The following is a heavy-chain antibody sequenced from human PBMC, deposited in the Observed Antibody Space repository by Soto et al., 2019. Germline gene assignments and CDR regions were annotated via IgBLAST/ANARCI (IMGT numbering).Heavy chain of an antibody. CDR1: GYTFTSYY. CDR3: ARGDMTIGRAYYYYGMDV. Sequence: ASVKVSCKASGYTFTSYYMHWVRQAPGQGLEWMGIINPSGGSTSYAQKFQGRVTMTRDTSTSTVYMELSSLRSEDTAVYYCARGDMTIGRAYYYYGMDVWGQGNKVTVAS. J-gene: IGHJ6*02. CDR2: INPSGGST. V-gene: IGHV1-46*01. D-gene: IGHD2-21*02.